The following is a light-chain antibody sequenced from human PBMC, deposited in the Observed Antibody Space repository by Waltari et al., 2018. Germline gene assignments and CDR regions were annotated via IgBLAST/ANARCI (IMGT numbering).Light chain of an antibody. CDR1: MLAKKY. J-gene: IGLJ3*02. CDR3: FSATDNNRV. Sequence: SYDLTQPPSVSVSPGQTANITCSGDMLAKKYARWFQQKPGQAPVLVLYKDSERPSGIPERFSGSISGTTVTLTIAGAQVEDEADYYCFSATDNNRVFVGGTKLTVL. CDR2: KDS. V-gene: IGLV3-27*01.